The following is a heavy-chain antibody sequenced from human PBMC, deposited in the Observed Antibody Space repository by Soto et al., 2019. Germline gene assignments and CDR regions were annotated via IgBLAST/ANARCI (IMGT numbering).Heavy chain of an antibody. J-gene: IGHJ5*02. CDR1: GGSFSGYY. V-gene: IGHV4-34*01. CDR2: INHSGST. Sequence: SETLSLTCAVYGGSFSGYYWSWIRQPPGEGLEWIGEINHSGSTNYNPSLKSRVTISVDTSKNQFSLKLSSVTAADTAVYYCARARIAAADDWNNWFDPWGQGTLVTVSS. D-gene: IGHD6-13*01. CDR3: ARARIAAADDWNNWFDP.